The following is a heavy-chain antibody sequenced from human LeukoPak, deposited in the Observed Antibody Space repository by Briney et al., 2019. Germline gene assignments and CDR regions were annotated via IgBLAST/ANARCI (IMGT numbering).Heavy chain of an antibody. V-gene: IGHV3-30*02. Sequence: QSGGSLRLSCAASGFTFSTYGMHWVRQAPGKGLEWVAFIRYDGSNKYYADSVKGRFTISRDNSKNKLYLQMNSLRAEDTAVYCGAKDKDPWKSTSISDFDYWGQGTLVTVSS. D-gene: IGHD1-1*01. CDR1: GFTFSTYG. CDR2: IRYDGSNK. CDR3: AKDKDPWKSTSISDFDY. J-gene: IGHJ4*02.